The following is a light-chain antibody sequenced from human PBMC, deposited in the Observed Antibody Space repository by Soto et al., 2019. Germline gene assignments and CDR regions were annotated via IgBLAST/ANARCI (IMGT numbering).Light chain of an antibody. Sequence: EIWLTQSPGTLSLSPGERATLSCRASQSISSSYLAWYQQKPGQAPRLLIHTASSRATGIPARFSGSGSRTDFTLTISSLEPEDIAVYYCQERSRWPRATFGGGTKVEIK. V-gene: IGKV3D-20*02. J-gene: IGKJ4*01. CDR2: TAS. CDR3: QERSRWPRAT. CDR1: QSISSSY.